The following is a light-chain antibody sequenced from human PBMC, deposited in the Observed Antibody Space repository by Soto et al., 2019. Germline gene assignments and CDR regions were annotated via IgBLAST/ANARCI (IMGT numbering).Light chain of an antibody. V-gene: IGKV3-11*01. CDR2: DAS. CDR3: QQSYNTTWT. Sequence: EIVLTQSPATLILSPGERATVSCRVIQSVSSCLAWYQQKPGQAPGLLIYDASNRATSIPARFSGSGSGTGFTLTISSLEPEDFATYSCQQSYNTTWTSGQGTRVDIK. J-gene: IGKJ1*01. CDR1: QSVSSC.